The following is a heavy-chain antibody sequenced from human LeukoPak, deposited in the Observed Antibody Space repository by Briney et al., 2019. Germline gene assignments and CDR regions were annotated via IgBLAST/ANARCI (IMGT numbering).Heavy chain of an antibody. Sequence: PGGSLRLSCAASGFTFSSYAMSWVRQAPGKGLEWVSAISGSGGSTYYADSVKGRFTISRDNSKNTLYLQMNSLRAEDTAVYYCAKGRYYDSSGQPFDYWGQGTLVTVSS. CDR2: ISGSGGST. CDR3: AKGRYYDSSGQPFDY. V-gene: IGHV3-23*01. CDR1: GFTFSSYA. J-gene: IGHJ4*02. D-gene: IGHD3-22*01.